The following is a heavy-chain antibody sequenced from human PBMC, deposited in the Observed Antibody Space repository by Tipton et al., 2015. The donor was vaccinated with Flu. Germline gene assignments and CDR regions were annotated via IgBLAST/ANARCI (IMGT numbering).Heavy chain of an antibody. V-gene: IGHV4-38-2*02. CDR1: GDSIGSNYY. Sequence: TLSLTCSVSGDSIGSNYYWGWIRQPPGQGLEWIGNIYRSGTTYINPSLKSRVTLSVDRSENQFSVRLRPVTAADTAVYYCARGGYCSGGSCYYNWYFDLWGRGTLVTVSS. CDR3: ARGGYCSGGSCYYNWYFDL. J-gene: IGHJ2*01. CDR2: IYRSGTT. D-gene: IGHD2-15*01.